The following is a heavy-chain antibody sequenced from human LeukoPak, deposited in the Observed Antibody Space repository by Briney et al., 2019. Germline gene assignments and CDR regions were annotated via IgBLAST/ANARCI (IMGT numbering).Heavy chain of an antibody. CDR1: GGSISSYY. V-gene: IGHV4-59*12. J-gene: IGHJ5*02. CDR3: ARTLVVVTATEGVNWFDP. D-gene: IGHD2-21*02. Sequence: SETLSLTCTVSGGSISSYYWSWIRQPPGKGLEWIGYSYYSGSTNYNPSLKSRVTISVDTSKNQFSLKLSSVTAADTAVYYCARTLVVVTATEGVNWFDPWGQGTLVTVSS. CDR2: SYYSGST.